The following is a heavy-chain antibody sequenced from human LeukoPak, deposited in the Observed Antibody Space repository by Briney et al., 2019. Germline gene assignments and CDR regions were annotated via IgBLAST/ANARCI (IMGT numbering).Heavy chain of an antibody. CDR2: IKQDGSEK. Sequence: GGSLRLSCAASGFTFSNFAMSWVRQAPGKGLEWVANIKQDGSEKYHVDSVKGRFTISRDNAKNSLYLQMNSLRAEDTAVYYCARDRTWYSNWGQGTLVTVSS. D-gene: IGHD2-15*01. V-gene: IGHV3-7*01. CDR1: GFTFSNFA. J-gene: IGHJ1*01. CDR3: ARDRTWYSN.